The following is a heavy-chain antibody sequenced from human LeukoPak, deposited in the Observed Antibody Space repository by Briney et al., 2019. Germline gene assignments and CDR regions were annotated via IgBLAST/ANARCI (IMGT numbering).Heavy chain of an antibody. CDR3: ARVAPAAPTPSSYYFYMDV. CDR1: GFTFSNAW. D-gene: IGHD2-2*01. Sequence: GSLRLSCAASGFTFSNAWMSWVRQPPGKGLEWIGTIYYSGSTNYSPSLKRRVTISMDTSKNQFSLKLSSVTAADTAVYYCARVAPAAPTPSSYYFYMDVWGKGTTVTVSS. CDR2: IYYSGST. V-gene: IGHV4-4*02. J-gene: IGHJ6*03.